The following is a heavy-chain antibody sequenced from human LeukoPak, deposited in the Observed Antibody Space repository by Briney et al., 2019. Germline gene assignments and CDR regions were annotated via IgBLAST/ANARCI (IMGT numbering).Heavy chain of an antibody. J-gene: IGHJ6*02. CDR2: IYYSGST. CDR1: GGSINSGDYY. V-gene: IGHV4-30-4*01. CDR3: ARVTYYGMDV. Sequence: PSQTLSLTCTVSGGSINSGDYYWGWIRLPPGKGLEWIGYIYYSGSTYYNPSLKSRLTISVDTSKNQFSLKLSSVTAADTAVYYCARVTYYGMDVWGQGTTVTVSS.